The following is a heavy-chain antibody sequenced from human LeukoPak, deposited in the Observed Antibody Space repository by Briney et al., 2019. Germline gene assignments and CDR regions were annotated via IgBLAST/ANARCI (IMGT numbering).Heavy chain of an antibody. CDR2: INHSGST. CDR1: GGSFSGYY. D-gene: IGHD2-15*01. Sequence: SETLSLTCAVYGGSFSGYYWSWIRQPPGKGLEWIGEINHSGSTNYNPSLKSRVTISVDTSKNRFSLKLSSVTAADTAVYYCASSNCSGGSCYSGYWGQGTLVTVSS. J-gene: IGHJ4*02. V-gene: IGHV4-34*01. CDR3: ASSNCSGGSCYSGY.